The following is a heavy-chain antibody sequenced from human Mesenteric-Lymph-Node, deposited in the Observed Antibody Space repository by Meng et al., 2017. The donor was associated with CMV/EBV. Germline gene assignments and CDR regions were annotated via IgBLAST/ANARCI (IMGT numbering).Heavy chain of an antibody. Sequence: GSLRLSCTVSGGSISRNNYYWGWIRQPPGKGLEWIGSIYYSGSTYYNPSLKSRVTISVDTSKNQFSLKLSSVTAADTAVYYCARSVLRFLEWLPDSDYWGQGTLVTVSS. CDR3: ARSVLRFLEWLPDSDY. CDR1: GGSISRNNYY. CDR2: IYYSGST. D-gene: IGHD3-3*01. J-gene: IGHJ4*02. V-gene: IGHV4-39*07.